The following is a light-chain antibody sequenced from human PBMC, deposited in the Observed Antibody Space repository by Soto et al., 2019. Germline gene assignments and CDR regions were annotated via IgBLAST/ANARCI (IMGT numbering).Light chain of an antibody. CDR3: QQSYTTSIT. Sequence: DIQMTQSPSSLSASVGDRVTITCRASQSIRTYLSWYQHKPGKAPKLLIYSASTLQSGVPSRFSGSGSGTDFTLTISSLQPEDFAIYFCQQSYTTSITFGQGTRLE. J-gene: IGKJ5*01. CDR1: QSIRTY. V-gene: IGKV1-39*01. CDR2: SAS.